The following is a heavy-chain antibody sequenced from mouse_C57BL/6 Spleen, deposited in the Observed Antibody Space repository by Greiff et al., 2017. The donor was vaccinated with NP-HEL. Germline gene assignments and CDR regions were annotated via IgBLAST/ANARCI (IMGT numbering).Heavy chain of an antibody. CDR3: ARLLDYAMDY. D-gene: IGHD1-1*01. CDR1: GYTFTSYG. J-gene: IGHJ4*01. CDR2: IYPRSGNT. V-gene: IGHV1-81*01. Sequence: VQGVESGAELARPGASVKLSCKASGYTFTSYGISWVKQRTGQGLEWIGEIYPRSGNTYYNEKFKGKATLTADKSSSTAYMELRSLTSEDSAVYFCARLLDYAMDYWGQGTSVTVSS.